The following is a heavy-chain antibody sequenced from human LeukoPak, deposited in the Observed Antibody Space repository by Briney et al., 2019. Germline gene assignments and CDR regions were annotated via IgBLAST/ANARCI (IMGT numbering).Heavy chain of an antibody. V-gene: IGHV4-30-4*01. CDR3: ARADHDYGDPRFDY. Sequence: PSETLSLTCTVSGGSISRGDYYWSWIRQPPGKGLEWIGYIYYSGSTYYNPSLKSRVTISVDTSKNQFSLKLSSVTAADTAVYYCARADHDYGDPRFDYWGQGTLVTVSS. CDR1: GGSISRGDYY. CDR2: IYYSGST. D-gene: IGHD4-17*01. J-gene: IGHJ4*02.